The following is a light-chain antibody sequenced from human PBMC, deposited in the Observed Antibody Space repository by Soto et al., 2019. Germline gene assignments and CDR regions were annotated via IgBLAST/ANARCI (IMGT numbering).Light chain of an antibody. CDR3: QQSYSTHLVT. CDR2: AAS. V-gene: IGKV1-39*01. Sequence: DIQMTQSPSSLSASVGDRVTITCRASQSISSYLNWYQQKPGKAPKLLIYAASSLQSGVPSRFSGSRSGTDFTLTINSLQPKDFATYYCQQSYSTHLVTCGPGTKVDIK. J-gene: IGKJ3*01. CDR1: QSISSY.